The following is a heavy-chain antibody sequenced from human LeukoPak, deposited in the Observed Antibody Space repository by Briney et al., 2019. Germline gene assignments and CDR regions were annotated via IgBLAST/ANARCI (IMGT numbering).Heavy chain of an antibody. CDR2: IKQDGSEK. Sequence: GGSLRLSCAASGFTFSSYWMSWVRQAPGKGLEWVANIKQDGSEKYYVDSVKGRFTISGDNSENTLYLQMNSLRADDTAIYYCAKEEWGFGEFPLFMDVWGKGTTVTISS. CDR1: GFTFSSYW. J-gene: IGHJ6*03. V-gene: IGHV3-7*01. D-gene: IGHD3-10*01. CDR3: AKEEWGFGEFPLFMDV.